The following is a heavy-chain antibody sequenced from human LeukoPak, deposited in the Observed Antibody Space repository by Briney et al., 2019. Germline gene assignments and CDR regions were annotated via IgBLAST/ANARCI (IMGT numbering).Heavy chain of an antibody. J-gene: IGHJ4*02. CDR1: GFTFSTYS. Sequence: PGGSLRLSCAASGFTFSTYSLSWLRQAPGKGLEWVAKINKDGGEKGYVDSVKGRFTISRDNAKGSLYLQLNSLRAEDTAVYYCARGFQRGDSPVWGQGTLVTVSS. CDR2: INKDGGEK. D-gene: IGHD2-21*02. CDR3: ARGFQRGDSPV. V-gene: IGHV3-7*01.